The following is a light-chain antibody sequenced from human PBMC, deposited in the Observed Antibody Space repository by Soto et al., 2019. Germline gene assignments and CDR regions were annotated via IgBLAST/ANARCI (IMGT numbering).Light chain of an antibody. Sequence: IQLTQSPSSLSASVGARVPITCRASQGLSSYLAWYQQKPGKAPKLLIYAASTLQSGVPSRFSGSGSETDFTLTISSLQAEDFATYYCQQVNSYPLTFGGGTKVDIK. CDR1: QGLSSY. CDR2: AAS. J-gene: IGKJ4*01. CDR3: QQVNSYPLT. V-gene: IGKV1-9*01.